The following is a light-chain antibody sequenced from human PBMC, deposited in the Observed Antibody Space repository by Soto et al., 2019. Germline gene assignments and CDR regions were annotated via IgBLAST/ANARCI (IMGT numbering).Light chain of an antibody. CDR2: LGS. CDR3: MQALQTPLT. Sequence: DIVMTQSPLSLPVIPGEPASISCWSSQSLLDSNGNNHLNWYLQKPGQSPQVLIYLGSNRASGVPDRFSGSGSGTDFTLKISRVEAEDVGVYYYMQALQTPLTFGQGTRLEIK. V-gene: IGKV2-28*01. CDR1: QSLLDSNGNNH. J-gene: IGKJ5*01.